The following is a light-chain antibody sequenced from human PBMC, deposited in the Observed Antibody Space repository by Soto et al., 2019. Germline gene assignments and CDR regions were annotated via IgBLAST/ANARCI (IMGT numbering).Light chain of an antibody. CDR3: QQYGAPPLT. J-gene: IGKJ3*01. CDR1: QKIYINS. V-gene: IGKV3-20*01. Sequence: EIVLTQSTDTLPLSQGERPTLSCRASQKIYINSLAWYQQRPGQAPRLLIYGGSTRATAVPDRFSGSGSGTDFALTISRLEPEDFAVYYCQQYGAPPLTFGPGTKVD. CDR2: GGS.